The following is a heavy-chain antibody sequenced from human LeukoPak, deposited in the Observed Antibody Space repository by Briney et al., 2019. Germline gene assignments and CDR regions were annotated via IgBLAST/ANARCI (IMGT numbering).Heavy chain of an antibody. Sequence: ASVKVSCKASGYTFTGYYMHWVRQAPGQGLEWMGWINPNSGGTNYAQKFQGRVTMTRDTSIGTAYMELSRLRSDDTAVYYCARSHTPITIFGVVQGYYYMDVWGKGTTVTVSS. CDR2: INPNSGGT. CDR1: GYTFTGYY. D-gene: IGHD3-3*01. V-gene: IGHV1-2*02. CDR3: ARSHTPITIFGVVQGYYYMDV. J-gene: IGHJ6*03.